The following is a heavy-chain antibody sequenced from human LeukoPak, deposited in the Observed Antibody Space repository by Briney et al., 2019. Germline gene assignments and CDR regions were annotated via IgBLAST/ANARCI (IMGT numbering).Heavy chain of an antibody. V-gene: IGHV3-21*01. Sequence: PGGSLTLSCAASGFTFSSYSMNWVRQAPGKGLEWVSSISSSSSYIYYADSVKGRFTISRDNAKNSLFLPMNSLSAEDTAVYYCARGSSMVRGVSHYYYYYMDVWGKGTTVTVSS. D-gene: IGHD3-10*01. J-gene: IGHJ6*03. CDR3: ARGSSMVRGVSHYYYYYMDV. CDR2: ISSSSSYI. CDR1: GFTFSSYS.